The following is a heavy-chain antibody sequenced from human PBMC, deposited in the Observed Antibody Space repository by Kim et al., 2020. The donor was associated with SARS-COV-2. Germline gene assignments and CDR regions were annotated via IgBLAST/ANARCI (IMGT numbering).Heavy chain of an antibody. Sequence: GGSLRLSCAASGFTFSSYWMHWVRQAPGKGLVWVSRINSDGSSTSYADSVKGRFTISRDNAKNTLYLQMNSLRAEDTAVYYCARGGYSYGYSETDFDYWGQGTLITVSS. CDR3: ARGGYSYGYSETDFDY. D-gene: IGHD5-18*01. CDR2: INSDGSST. J-gene: IGHJ4*02. V-gene: IGHV3-74*01. CDR1: GFTFSSYW.